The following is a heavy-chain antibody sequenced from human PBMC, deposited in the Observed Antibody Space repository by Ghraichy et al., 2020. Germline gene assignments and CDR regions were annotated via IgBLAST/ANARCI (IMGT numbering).Heavy chain of an antibody. V-gene: IGHV3-74*01. Sequence: GESLNISCVASGFSFSTYRMHWVRQVPGKGLVWVSRIESDGSFSNYADSVKGRFTISRDNAKNTLYLQTNSLRADDAAVYYCARDPGTNGRDWYFDLWGRGTLVTVSS. CDR1: GFSFSTYR. J-gene: IGHJ2*01. CDR2: IESDGSFS. CDR3: ARDPGTNGRDWYFDL. D-gene: IGHD1-1*01.